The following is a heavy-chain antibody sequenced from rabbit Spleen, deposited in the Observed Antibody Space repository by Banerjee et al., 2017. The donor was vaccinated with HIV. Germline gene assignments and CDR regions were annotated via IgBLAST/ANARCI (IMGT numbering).Heavy chain of an antibody. D-gene: IGHD4-1*01. CDR1: GFSFSSSYW. CDR3: ARDLTDAIGWNFGW. J-gene: IGHJ4*01. V-gene: IGHV1S45*01. Sequence: EESGGDLVKPEGSLTLTCTASGFSFSSSYWICWVRQAPGKGLEWIACIYAGSSTSTYYATWAKGRFTISKTSSTTVTLQMTSLTAADTATYFCARDLTDAIGWNFGWWGPGTLVTVS. CDR2: IYAGSSTST.